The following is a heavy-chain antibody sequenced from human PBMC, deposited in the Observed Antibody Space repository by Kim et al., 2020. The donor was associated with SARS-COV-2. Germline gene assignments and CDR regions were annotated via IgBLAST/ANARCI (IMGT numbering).Heavy chain of an antibody. CDR3: AREYGSGSRRFDY. V-gene: IGHV3-33*01. D-gene: IGHD3-10*01. Sequence: YANSVNVRFTISRNNSKNTLYLQMNSLRAEDTAVYYCAREYGSGSRRFDYWGQGTLVTVSS. J-gene: IGHJ4*02.